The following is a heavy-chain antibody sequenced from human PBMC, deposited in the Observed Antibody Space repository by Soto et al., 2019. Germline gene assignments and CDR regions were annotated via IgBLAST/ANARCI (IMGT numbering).Heavy chain of an antibody. CDR1: GGTFSSYT. CDR2: IIPILGIA. D-gene: IGHD6-13*01. CDR3: ARGSSSSWDKPEGFCDY. V-gene: IGHV1-69*02. J-gene: IGHJ4*02. Sequence: QVQLVQSGAEVKKPGSSVKVSCKASGGTFSSYTISWVRQAPAQGLEWMGRIIPILGIANYAQKFQGRVTITADKSTSTAYMELSSLRSEDTAVYYCARGSSSSWDKPEGFCDYWGQGTLVTVSS.